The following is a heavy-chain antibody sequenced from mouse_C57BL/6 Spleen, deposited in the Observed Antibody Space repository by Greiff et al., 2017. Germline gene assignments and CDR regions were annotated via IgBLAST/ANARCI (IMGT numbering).Heavy chain of an antibody. CDR1: GYSITSGYY. CDR2: ISYDGSN. Sequence: EVQRVESGPGLVKPSQSLSLTCSVTGYSITSGYYWNWIRQFPGNKLEWMGYISYDGSNKSNPSPKNRISITRDPSKNQFFLKLNSVTTEDTATYYCARALEYYKGGYFDCWGPGTTLTVSS. J-gene: IGHJ2*01. CDR3: ARALEYYKGGYFDC. V-gene: IGHV3-6*01. D-gene: IGHD2-12*01.